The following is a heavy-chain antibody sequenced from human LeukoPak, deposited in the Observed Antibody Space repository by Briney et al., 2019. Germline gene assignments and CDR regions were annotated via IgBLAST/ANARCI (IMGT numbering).Heavy chain of an antibody. Sequence: GESLRISCRASGYNFPSYWTGWVRQMPGRGLEWVGIFYPANSDSGYSPSFQGRVTISADKSIDTAYLQWSSLEASDTAIYYCVRSGSYQYYFDYWGQGTLVTVSS. CDR2: FYPANSDS. CDR1: GYNFPSYW. D-gene: IGHD1-26*01. CDR3: VRSGSYQYYFDY. V-gene: IGHV5-51*01. J-gene: IGHJ4*02.